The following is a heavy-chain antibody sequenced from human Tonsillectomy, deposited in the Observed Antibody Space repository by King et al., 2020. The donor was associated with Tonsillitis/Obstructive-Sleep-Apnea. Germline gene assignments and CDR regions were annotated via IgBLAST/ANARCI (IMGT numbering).Heavy chain of an antibody. Sequence: QLVQSGAEVKKPGASVKVSCKASGYTFTGYYMHWVRQAPGQGPEWMGRINPNSGGTNYAQKFQGRVTMTRDTSISTAYMELSRLRSDDTVVYYCAREVAGILDYFDYWGQGTLVTVSS. D-gene: IGHD6-19*01. CDR3: AREVAGILDYFDY. CDR2: INPNSGGT. V-gene: IGHV1-2*05. J-gene: IGHJ4*02. CDR1: GYTFTGYY.